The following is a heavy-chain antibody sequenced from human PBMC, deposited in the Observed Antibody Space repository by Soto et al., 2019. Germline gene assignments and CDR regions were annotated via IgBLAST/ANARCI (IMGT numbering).Heavy chain of an antibody. D-gene: IGHD3-10*01. CDR2: IWYDGSNK. CDR1: GFTFSSYG. V-gene: IGHV3-33*01. Sequence: PGGSLRLSCAASGFTFSSYGMHWVRQAPGKGLEWVAVIWYDGSNKYYADSVKGRFTISRDNSKNTLYLQMNSLRAEDTAVYYCARDRDYYGSGSYYRADAFDIWGQGTMVTVSS. J-gene: IGHJ3*02. CDR3: ARDRDYYGSGSYYRADAFDI.